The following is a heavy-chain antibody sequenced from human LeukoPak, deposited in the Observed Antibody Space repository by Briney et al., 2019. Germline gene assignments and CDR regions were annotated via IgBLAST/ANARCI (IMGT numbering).Heavy chain of an antibody. Sequence: GGSLRLSCAASGFTFSSYGMHWVRQAPGKGLEWVAFIRYDGSNKYYADSVKGRFTISRDNSKNTLYLEMNSLRAEDTAVYYCAKGGSVSWFFDYWGQGTLVTVSS. CDR2: IRYDGSNK. CDR3: AKGGSVSWFFDY. CDR1: GFTFSSYG. D-gene: IGHD1-26*01. V-gene: IGHV3-30*02. J-gene: IGHJ4*02.